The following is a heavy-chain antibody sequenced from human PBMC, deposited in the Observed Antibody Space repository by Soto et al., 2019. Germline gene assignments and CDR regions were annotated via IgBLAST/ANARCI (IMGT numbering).Heavy chain of an antibody. CDR2: ISSSSGTI. CDR1: GFTFSSYS. Sequence: EVKLVESGGGLVQPGGSLRLSCAASGFTFSSYSMNWVRQAPGKGLEWVSHISSSSGTISYADAVKGRFTISRDNAKKSMYLQMNSLRAEDTAVYYCARSSDDYGDYSFDYWGQGTLVTVSS. CDR3: ARSSDDYGDYSFDY. J-gene: IGHJ4*02. V-gene: IGHV3-48*01. D-gene: IGHD4-17*01.